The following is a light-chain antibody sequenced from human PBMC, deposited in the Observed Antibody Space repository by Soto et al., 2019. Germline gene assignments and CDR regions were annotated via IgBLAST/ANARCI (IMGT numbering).Light chain of an antibody. CDR3: SSYTSSVYV. J-gene: IGLJ1*01. CDR1: SSDIGRYNY. CDR2: EVS. V-gene: IGLV2-14*01. Sequence: QSALTQPASVSGSPGQSITISCTGTSSDIGRYNYVSWYQQHPGKAPKLMIYEVSNRPSGVSHRFSASKSGNTASLTISGLQAEDEADYYCSSYTSSVYVFGSGTKVTVL.